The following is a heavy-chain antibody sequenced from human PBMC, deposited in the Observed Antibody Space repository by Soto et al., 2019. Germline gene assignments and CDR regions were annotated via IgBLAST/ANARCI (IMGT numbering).Heavy chain of an antibody. Sequence: QVQLVQSGAEVKKPEASVKVSCEATGYTFTGNYLHWVRQAPGQGLEWMGWIHPHSGATKYAQKFQGWVTMTRDTSISTAYLDLSSLKSNDTAVYYCVREGVGPTYGWFDPWGQGTLVTVSS. CDR2: IHPHSGAT. D-gene: IGHD2-8*01. V-gene: IGHV1-2*04. CDR1: GYTFTGNY. CDR3: VREGVGPTYGWFDP. J-gene: IGHJ5*02.